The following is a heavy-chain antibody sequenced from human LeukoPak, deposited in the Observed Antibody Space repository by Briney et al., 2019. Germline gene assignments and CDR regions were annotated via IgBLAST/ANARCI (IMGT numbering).Heavy chain of an antibody. CDR3: AKALSSTDAFDI. CDR2: ISWNSGSI. J-gene: IGHJ3*02. V-gene: IGHV3-9*01. D-gene: IGHD2-2*01. Sequence: GGSLRLSCAASGFTFDDYAMHWVRQAPGKGLEWVSGISWNSGSIGYADSVKGRFTISRDNAKNSLYLQMNSLRAEDTALYYCAKALSSTDAFDIWGQGTMVTVSS. CDR1: GFTFDDYA.